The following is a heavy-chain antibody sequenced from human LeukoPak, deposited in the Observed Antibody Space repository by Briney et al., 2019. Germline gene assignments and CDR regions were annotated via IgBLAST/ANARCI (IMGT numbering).Heavy chain of an antibody. V-gene: IGHV4-38-2*01. CDR3: ARSALRFLERCFDP. D-gene: IGHD3-3*01. J-gene: IGHJ5*02. CDR2: IYHSGST. Sequence: SETLSLTCAVSGYSISSGYYWGWIRQPPGKGLEWIGSIYHSGSTYYNPSLKSRVTISVDTSKNQFSLKLSSVTAADTAVYYCARSALRFLERCFDPWGQGTQVTVSS. CDR1: GYSISSGYY.